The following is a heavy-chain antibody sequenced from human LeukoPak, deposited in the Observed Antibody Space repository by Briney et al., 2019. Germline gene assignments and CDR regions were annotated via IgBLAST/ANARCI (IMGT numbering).Heavy chain of an antibody. D-gene: IGHD3-10*01. J-gene: IGHJ6*02. V-gene: IGHV4-31*03. CDR1: GGSLSSGGYY. CDR3: ARDQVLWFGELSNYYYGMDV. CDR2: IYYSGST. Sequence: SETLSLTCTVSGGSLSSGGYYWRWTRQHPGEGLEWIAYIYYSGSTYYNPSLKSRVTISVHKSMHPFSLNLSPVTPADTAVYYCARDQVLWFGELSNYYYGMDVWGQGTTVTVSS.